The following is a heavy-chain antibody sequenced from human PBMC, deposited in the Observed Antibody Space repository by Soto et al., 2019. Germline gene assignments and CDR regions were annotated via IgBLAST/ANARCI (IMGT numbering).Heavy chain of an antibody. CDR1: GLRLCSYA. CDR3: AKRHYYASGTFALAK. V-gene: IGHV3-23*01. Sequence: GSMKLSRAGCGLRLCSYAVGWVCQAQGKGLEWVSSISGDGYSAGYADSVKGRFTVSRHNSKSTLYLQMNSLRAEDTAVYYCAKRHYYASGTFALAKWGQGTLVTVYS. J-gene: IGHJ4*03. D-gene: IGHD3-10*01. CDR2: ISGDGYSA.